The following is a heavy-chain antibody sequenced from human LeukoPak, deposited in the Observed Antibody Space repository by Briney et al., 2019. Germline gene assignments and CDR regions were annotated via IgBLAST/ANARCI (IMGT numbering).Heavy chain of an antibody. J-gene: IGHJ5*02. CDR2: MNPKSGNT. CDR1: GYTFTSYG. D-gene: IGHD3-22*01. Sequence: ASVKVSCKASGYTFTSYGISWVRQATGQGLEWMGWMNPKSGNTGHAQKFQGRVTITRDTSISTVYMELSSLRSEDTAVYFRARDTYYYDSSGNEDALWFDPWGQGTLVTVSS. CDR3: ARDTYYYDSSGNEDALWFDP. V-gene: IGHV1-8*03.